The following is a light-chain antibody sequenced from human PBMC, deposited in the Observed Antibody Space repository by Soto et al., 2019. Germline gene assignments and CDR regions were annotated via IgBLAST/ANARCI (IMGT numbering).Light chain of an antibody. V-gene: IGLV1-40*01. J-gene: IGLJ3*02. CDR2: GNS. Sequence: QSVLTHPPSVSGAPGQRVTISCTGRSSNIGAGSDVHWYQQLPGTAPKLLIYGNSNRPSGVPDRFSGSKSGTSASLAITGLKDEDEADYYCQSYDSSLSGWVFGGGTKLTVI. CDR1: SSNIGAGSD. CDR3: QSYDSSLSGWV.